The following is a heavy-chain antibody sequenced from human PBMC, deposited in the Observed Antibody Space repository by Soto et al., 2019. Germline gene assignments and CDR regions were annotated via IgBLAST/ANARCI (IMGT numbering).Heavy chain of an antibody. CDR1: GYTFTGYY. Sequence: ASVKVSCKASGYTFTGYYMHWVRQAPGQGVEWMGWINPNSGGTNYAQKFQGWVTMTRDTSISTAYMELSRLRSDDTAVYYCARDARGDEAPMDYWGQGTLVTVSS. J-gene: IGHJ4*02. CDR2: INPNSGGT. D-gene: IGHD3-10*01. V-gene: IGHV1-2*04. CDR3: ARDARGDEAPMDY.